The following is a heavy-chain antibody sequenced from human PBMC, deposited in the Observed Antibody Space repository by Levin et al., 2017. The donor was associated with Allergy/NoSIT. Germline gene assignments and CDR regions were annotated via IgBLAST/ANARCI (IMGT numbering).Heavy chain of an antibody. D-gene: IGHD3-16*02. V-gene: IGHV1-69*06. J-gene: IGHJ3*02. CDR1: GGTFSSYA. CDR2: IIPIFGTA. CDR3: ARDLDDYVWGSYRGHAFDI. Sequence: SVKVSCKASGGTFSSYAISWVRQAPGQGLEWMGGIIPIFGTANYAQKFQGRVTITADKSTSTAYMELSSLRSEDTAVYYCARDLDDYVWGSYRGHAFDIWGQGTMVTVSS.